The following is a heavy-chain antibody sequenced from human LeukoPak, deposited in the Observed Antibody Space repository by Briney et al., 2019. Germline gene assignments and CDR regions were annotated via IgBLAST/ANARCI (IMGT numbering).Heavy chain of an antibody. V-gene: IGHV4-34*01. D-gene: IGHD2-21*01. CDR2: INHSGST. CDR3: ARRLRGRFLTNWFDP. Sequence: SETLSPTCAVYGGSFSGYYWSWIRQPPGKGLEWIGEINHSGSTNYNPSLKSRVTISVDTSKNQFSLKLSSVTAADTAVYYCARRLRGRFLTNWFDPWGQGTLVTVSS. J-gene: IGHJ5*02. CDR1: GGSFSGYY.